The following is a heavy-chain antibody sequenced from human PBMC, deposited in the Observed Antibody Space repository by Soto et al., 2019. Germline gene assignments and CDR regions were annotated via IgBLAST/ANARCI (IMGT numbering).Heavy chain of an antibody. D-gene: IGHD5-18*01. CDR1: GFTFSIYW. Sequence: PGGSLRLSCAASGFTFSIYWMHWVRQAPGKGLVWVSRINGDGSATNYADSVKGRFTISRDNAKNTLHLQMNSLRAEDTALYYCARRTDTDGVPEFWGQGNLVNVSA. CDR3: ARRTDTDGVPEF. CDR2: INGDGSAT. J-gene: IGHJ1*01. V-gene: IGHV3-74*01.